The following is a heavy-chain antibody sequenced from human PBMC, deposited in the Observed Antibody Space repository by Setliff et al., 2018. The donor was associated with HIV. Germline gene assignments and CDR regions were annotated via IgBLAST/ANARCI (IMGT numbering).Heavy chain of an antibody. D-gene: IGHD6-19*01. CDR2: INHSGST. V-gene: IGHV4-34*01. J-gene: IGHJ4*02. CDR3: ARDPSSSGWSEGLYYVDS. CDR1: GGSLSDHY. Sequence: PSETLSLTCAVYGGSLSDHYWSWIRKPPGKGLEWIGEINHSGSTNYNPSLRSRVSISVDTSKNQFSLRLSSVTAADTAVYYCARDPSSSGWSEGLYYVDSWGRGTLVTVSS.